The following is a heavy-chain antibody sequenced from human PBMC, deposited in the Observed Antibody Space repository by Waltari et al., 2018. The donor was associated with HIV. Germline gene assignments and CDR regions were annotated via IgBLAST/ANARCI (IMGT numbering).Heavy chain of an antibody. Sequence: EVQLVQSGAEVKKPGESLKISCKGSGYSFTSYWIGWGRQMPEKCLGWMVFTFPGDSETRYSHSFQGQVTISADKSISTAYLQWSSLKASDTAMYYGARRLYDLYYFDYWCQGTLVTVSS. CDR3: ARRLYDLYYFDY. J-gene: IGHJ4*02. D-gene: IGHD3-3*01. CDR2: TFPGDSET. CDR1: GYSFTSYW. V-gene: IGHV5-51*01.